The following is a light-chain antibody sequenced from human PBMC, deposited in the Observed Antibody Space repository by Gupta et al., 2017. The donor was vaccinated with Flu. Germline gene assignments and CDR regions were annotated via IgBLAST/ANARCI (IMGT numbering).Light chain of an antibody. J-gene: IGLJ1*01. Sequence: QPVLTQSPSVSGAPVQRVTIPCTGTSSNIGAGYDIHWYQQLPGTAPKLLIYGNSHRPSGVPDRFSGSKSGPSASLAITGLQAEDEADYYCQSYDSSLNGYVFGSGTTVTVL. V-gene: IGLV1-40*01. CDR2: GNS. CDR1: SSNIGAGYD. CDR3: QSYDSSLNGYV.